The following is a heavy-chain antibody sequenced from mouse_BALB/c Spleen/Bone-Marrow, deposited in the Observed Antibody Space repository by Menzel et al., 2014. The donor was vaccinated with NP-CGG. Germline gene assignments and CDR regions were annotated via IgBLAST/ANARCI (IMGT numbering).Heavy chain of an antibody. CDR3: AREVYGMDY. CDR2: IYPGTGNT. Sequence: VMLVESGAELVRPGASVKLSCKTSGYIFTTYWIHWVKQRSEQGLEWIARIYPGTGNTYYNENFKGEATLTADKSSSTAYMQLSSLKSEDSAVYFCAREVYGMDYWGQGTSVIVSS. J-gene: IGHJ4*01. CDR1: GYIFTTYW. V-gene: IGHV1-76*01.